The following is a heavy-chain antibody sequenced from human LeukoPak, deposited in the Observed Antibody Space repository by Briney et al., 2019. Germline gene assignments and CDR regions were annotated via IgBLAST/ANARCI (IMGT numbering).Heavy chain of an antibody. V-gene: IGHV4-39*01. D-gene: IGHD2-8*01. CDR3: ARRAMGVFDI. J-gene: IGHJ3*02. CDR1: GGSISSSSYS. Sequence: PSETLSLTCTVSGGSISSSSYSWGWIRQPPGKGLEWIGSIYYSGSTYYNPSLKSRVTISVDTSKNQFSLKLSSVTAADTAVYYCARRAMGVFDIWGQGTMVTVSS. CDR2: IYYSGST.